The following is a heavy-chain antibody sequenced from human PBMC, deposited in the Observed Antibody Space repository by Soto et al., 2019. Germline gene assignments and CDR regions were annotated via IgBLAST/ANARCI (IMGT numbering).Heavy chain of an antibody. D-gene: IGHD3-16*01. CDR3: ATGVNYRPILG. V-gene: IGHV3-66*01. Sequence: EVQLVESGGGLVQPGGSLRLSCAASGLAVSSNHMTWVRQAPGKGLEWVSVIYSGGSTYYADSVKGRFTISRDNSENTLYLHMNSLRDEDTAVYYCATGVNYRPILGWGQGTLVTVSS. CDR2: IYSGGST. CDR1: GLAVSSNH. J-gene: IGHJ4*02.